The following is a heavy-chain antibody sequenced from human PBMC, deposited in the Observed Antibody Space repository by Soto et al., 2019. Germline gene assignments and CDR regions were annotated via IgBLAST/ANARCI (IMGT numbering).Heavy chain of an antibody. D-gene: IGHD2-2*01. J-gene: IGHJ4*02. Sequence: QVQLLESGPGLVKPSQTLSLTCSVAGVPVNTGGFYWSWIRQLPGMRLEWLGNIYHSGSTYYNPTLKSRLTLSIDKSQNHFSLRLTSVTAADTAVYYCARADIVLVPPAPIPDGYYFDSWCQGTLVSVSS. V-gene: IGHV4-31*03. CDR2: IYHSGST. CDR1: GVPVNTGGFY. CDR3: ARADIVLVPPAPIPDGYYFDS.